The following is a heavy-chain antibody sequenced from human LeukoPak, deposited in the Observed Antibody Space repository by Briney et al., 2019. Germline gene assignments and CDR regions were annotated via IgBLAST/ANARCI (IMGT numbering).Heavy chain of an antibody. CDR2: ISGSGGST. V-gene: IGHV3-23*01. D-gene: IGHD6-19*01. Sequence: PEGSLRLSCAASGFTFSSYAMSWVRQAPGKGLEWVSAISGSGGSTYYADSVKGRFTISRDNSKNTLYLQMNSLRAEDTAVYYCGRYSSGWYDAFDIWGQGTMVTVSS. CDR3: GRYSSGWYDAFDI. CDR1: GFTFSSYA. J-gene: IGHJ3*02.